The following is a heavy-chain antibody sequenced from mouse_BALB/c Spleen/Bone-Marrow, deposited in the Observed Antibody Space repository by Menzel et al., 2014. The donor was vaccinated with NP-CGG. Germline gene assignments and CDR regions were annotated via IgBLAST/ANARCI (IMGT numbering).Heavy chain of an antibody. CDR1: GFDFSSYW. CDR2: INPHSGTI. V-gene: IGHV4-1*02. D-gene: IGHD1-1*01. CDR3: ARQGYFGRSDY. Sequence: EVQLQESGGGLVQPGGSLKLSCAASGFDFSSYWMSWVRQAPGKGLEWIGEINPHSGTINYTPSLKDKFIISRDNAKNTLYLQMSKVRSEDTALYYCARQGYFGRSDYWGQGTTLTVSS. J-gene: IGHJ2*01.